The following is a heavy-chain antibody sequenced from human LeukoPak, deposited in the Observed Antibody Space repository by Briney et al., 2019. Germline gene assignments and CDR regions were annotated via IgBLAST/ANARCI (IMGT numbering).Heavy chain of an antibody. CDR1: GFTFSSYG. J-gene: IGHJ3*02. Sequence: GGSLRLSCAASGFTFSSYGMHWVRQAPGKGLEWLAAISHDGSKKYYADSVNGRFTISGDNSKNPLWLQMNSLRAEETAVYYCAKWDYAGMTRAFDIWGQGTLVTFSS. CDR2: ISHDGSKK. D-gene: IGHD3-16*01. CDR3: AKWDYAGMTRAFDI. V-gene: IGHV3-30*18.